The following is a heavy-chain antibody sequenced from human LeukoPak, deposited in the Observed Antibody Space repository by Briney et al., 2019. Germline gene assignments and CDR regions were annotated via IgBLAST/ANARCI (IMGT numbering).Heavy chain of an antibody. CDR2: IYYSGST. D-gene: IGHD2-15*01. Sequence: SETLSLTCTVSGGSISSYYWSWIRQPPGKGLEWIGYIYYSGSTNYNPSLKSRVTISVDTSKNQFSLKLSSVTAADTAVYYCARDSGSCSGGSRYYYYGMDVWGQGTTVTVSS. V-gene: IGHV4-59*01. J-gene: IGHJ6*02. CDR1: GGSISSYY. CDR3: ARDSGSCSGGSRYYYYGMDV.